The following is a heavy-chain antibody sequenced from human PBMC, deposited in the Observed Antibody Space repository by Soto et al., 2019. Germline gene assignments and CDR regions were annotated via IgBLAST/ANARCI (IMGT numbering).Heavy chain of an antibody. CDR2: ISTDNGNT. CDR3: ARTHCTSTTCYAYAGDFQH. D-gene: IGHD2-2*01. Sequence: ASVKVSCKASGYTFTSHGISWVRQAPGQGLEWIGWISTDNGNTNYAQKLQGRVTMTTDTSTSTAYMELRSLRSDDTAMYYCARTHCTSTTCYAYAGDFQHWGQGTLVTVSS. J-gene: IGHJ1*01. CDR1: GYTFTSHG. V-gene: IGHV1-18*01.